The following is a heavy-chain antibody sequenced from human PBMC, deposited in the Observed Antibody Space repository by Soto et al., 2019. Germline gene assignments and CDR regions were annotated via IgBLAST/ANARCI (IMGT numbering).Heavy chain of an antibody. CDR1: GYSFTSYW. V-gene: IGHV5-51*01. J-gene: IGHJ3*02. CDR3: ATPSDTDMVRGAFDI. D-gene: IGHD5-18*01. Sequence: EVQLVQAGAEVKKPGESLKISCKGSGYSFTSYWIGWVRQMPGKGLEWMGIIYPGDSDTRYSPSFQGQVTISADKSISTASLQWSSLKASETAMYYCATPSDTDMVRGAFDIWGQGTIVTFAS. CDR2: IYPGDSDT.